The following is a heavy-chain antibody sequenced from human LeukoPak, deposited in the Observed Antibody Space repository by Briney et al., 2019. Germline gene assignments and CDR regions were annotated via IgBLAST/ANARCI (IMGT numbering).Heavy chain of an antibody. D-gene: IGHD2/OR15-2a*01. CDR2: IKTDGSII. Sequence: PGGSLRLSCAASGFNFRTKWMHWVRQAPGKGLEWVSRIKTDGSIITYADSVKGRFTISRDNAKNTVYLEMNSLRVEDTAVYYCVRDFEIVTTPAGITPGDDFDYWGQGALVTVSA. V-gene: IGHV3-74*03. CDR1: GFNFRTKW. J-gene: IGHJ4*02. CDR3: VRDFEIVTTPAGITPGDDFDY.